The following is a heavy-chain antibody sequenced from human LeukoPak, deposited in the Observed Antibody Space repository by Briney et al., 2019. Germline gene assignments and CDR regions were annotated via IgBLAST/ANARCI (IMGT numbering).Heavy chain of an antibody. V-gene: IGHV1-18*01. D-gene: IGHD3-22*01. J-gene: IGHJ4*02. CDR3: ARDCDRSGYYCY. CDR2: ISTYSGNT. Sequence: ASVKVSCKASGYTFTNYGICWVRQALGQGLEWMGWISTYSGNTNYAQKLQGRVTVTTDTSTSTAYMELRSLRSDDTAVYYCARDCDRSGYYCYWGQGTLVTVSS. CDR1: GYTFTNYG.